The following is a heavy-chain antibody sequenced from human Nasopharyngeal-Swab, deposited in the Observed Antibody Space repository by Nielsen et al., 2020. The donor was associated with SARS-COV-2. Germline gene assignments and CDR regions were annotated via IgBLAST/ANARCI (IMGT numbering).Heavy chain of an antibody. V-gene: IGHV4-39*07. CDR2: IYYSGST. D-gene: IGHD3-10*01. Sequence: SETLSLTCTVSGGSISSSSYYWGWIRQPPGKGLEWIGSIYYSGSTYYNPSLKSRVTISVDTSKNQFSLTLSSVTAADTAVYYCARGASELPWFGEFRLFDYWGQGTLVTVSS. CDR3: ARGASELPWFGEFRLFDY. CDR1: GGSISSSSYY. J-gene: IGHJ4*02.